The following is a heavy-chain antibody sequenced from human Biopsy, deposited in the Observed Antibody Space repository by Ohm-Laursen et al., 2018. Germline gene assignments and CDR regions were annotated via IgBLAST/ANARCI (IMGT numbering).Heavy chain of an antibody. J-gene: IGHJ4*02. D-gene: IGHD2-8*01. CDR1: GFTFATYG. Sequence: SLRLSCTAPGFTFATYGMSWVRQAPGKGLEWVSSISASGNHIYYTDSVKGRFTVSRDNGKNSVYLQMNSLRVEDTAVYYCARDGEAKYCKHGVCPSDFWGQGTLVTVSS. V-gene: IGHV3-21*01. CDR2: ISASGNHI. CDR3: ARDGEAKYCKHGVCPSDF.